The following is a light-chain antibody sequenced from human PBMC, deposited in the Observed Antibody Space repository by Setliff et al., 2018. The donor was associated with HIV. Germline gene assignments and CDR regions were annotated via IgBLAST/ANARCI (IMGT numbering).Light chain of an antibody. J-gene: IGLJ1*01. CDR2: DDN. V-gene: IGLV3-21*03. CDR1: NSGSKS. Sequence: SYELAQPPSVSVAPGKTARITCGRNNSGSKSVHWYQQKPGQAPVLVVYDDNYRPSGIPERFSDSNSGNTATLTISRVEAGDEADYYCQVWDGNSDHYVFGTGTKVTVL. CDR3: QVWDGNSDHYV.